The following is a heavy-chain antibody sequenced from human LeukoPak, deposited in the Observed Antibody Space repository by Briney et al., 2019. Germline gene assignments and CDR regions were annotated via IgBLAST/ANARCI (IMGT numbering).Heavy chain of an antibody. CDR3: ASTVRYFDWLPQFDY. CDR2: IIPIFGTA. CDR1: GGTFSSYA. V-gene: IGHV1-69*05. Sequence: ASVKVSCKASGGTFSSYAISWVRQAPGQGLEWMGRIIPIFGTASYAQKFQGRVTVTTDESTSTAYMELSSLRSDDTAVYYCASTVRYFDWLPQFDYWGQGTLVTVSS. J-gene: IGHJ4*02. D-gene: IGHD3-9*01.